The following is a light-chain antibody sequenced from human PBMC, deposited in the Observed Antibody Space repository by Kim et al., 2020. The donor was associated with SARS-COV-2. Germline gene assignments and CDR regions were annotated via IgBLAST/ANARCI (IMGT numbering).Light chain of an antibody. J-gene: IGKJ4*01. Sequence: LSPGGRATLACRASQSVSSYVAWYQQKPGQAPRLLIYDASNRATGIPARFSGSGSGTDFTLTISSLEPEDFAVYYCKQRSNWPLTFGGGTKVDIK. V-gene: IGKV3-11*01. CDR3: KQRSNWPLT. CDR2: DAS. CDR1: QSVSSY.